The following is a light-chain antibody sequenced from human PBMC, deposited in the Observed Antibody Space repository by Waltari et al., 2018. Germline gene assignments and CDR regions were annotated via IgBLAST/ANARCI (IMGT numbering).Light chain of an antibody. Sequence: SSELTQHPAVSVPLGQTVRIACQGDSLRISYAGWSHQKPGQAPTLVIYGKNNRPSGIPDRFSASSSGNTSSLTITGAQAEGGGYYYCNSRDTSGDVVVGGGTKLTVL. V-gene: IGLV3-19*01. CDR1: SLRISY. J-gene: IGLJ2*01. CDR2: GKN. CDR3: NSRDTSGDVV.